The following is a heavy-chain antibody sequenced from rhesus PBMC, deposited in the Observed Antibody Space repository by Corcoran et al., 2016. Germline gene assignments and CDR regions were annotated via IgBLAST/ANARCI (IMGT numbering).Heavy chain of an antibody. V-gene: IGHV4S5*01. D-gene: IGHD1-44*01. CDR3: VTGARSGGDNRFDV. J-gene: IGHJ5-1*01. CDR1: GGSISGYY. CDR2: IGGSSGVT. Sequence: QVQLQESGPGLVKPSETLSLTCAVSGGSISGYYWNWIRHPPGKGLAWIGYIGGSSGVTDDHPACKSRVTITTETSKNQFSLKLSSVTAADTAGYDGVTGARSGGDNRFDVWGPGVLVTVSS.